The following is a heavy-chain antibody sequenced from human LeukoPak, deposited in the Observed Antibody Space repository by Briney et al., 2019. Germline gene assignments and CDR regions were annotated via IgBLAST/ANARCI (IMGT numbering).Heavy chain of an antibody. J-gene: IGHJ6*03. CDR2: IRYDGSNK. D-gene: IGHD3-3*01. V-gene: IGHV3-30*02. CDR3: ARDRDSGRFLEWLFRGYMDV. Sequence: GGSLRLSCAASGFTFSSYGMHWVRQAPGKGLEWVAFIRYDGSNKYYADSVKGRFTISRDNSKNTLYLQMNSLRAEDTAVYYCARDRDSGRFLEWLFRGYMDVWGKGTTVTVSS. CDR1: GFTFSSYG.